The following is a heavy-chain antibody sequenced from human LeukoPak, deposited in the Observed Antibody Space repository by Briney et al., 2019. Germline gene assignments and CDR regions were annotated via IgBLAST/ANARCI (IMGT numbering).Heavy chain of an antibody. CDR2: IYRGGST. CDR3: ARVHCSSTSCPKPFDY. J-gene: IGHJ4*02. V-gene: IGHV3-53*01. D-gene: IGHD2-2*01. CDR1: GFSVSSNY. Sequence: GGSLRLSCAASGFSVSSNYMSWVRQAPGKGLEWVSVIYRGGSTYYGDSVKGRCTISRDNSKNTLYLQMNSLRAEDTAVYYCARVHCSSTSCPKPFDYWGQGTLVTVSS.